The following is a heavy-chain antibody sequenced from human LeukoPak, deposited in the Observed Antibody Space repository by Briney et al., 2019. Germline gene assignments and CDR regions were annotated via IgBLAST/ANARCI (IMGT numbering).Heavy chain of an antibody. D-gene: IGHD3-10*01. CDR3: VRGVPHADL. J-gene: IGHJ5*02. Sequence: GGSLRLSCAASGFDLSTYEMNWVRQAPGKGLEWIADITISGHTKNYADSVKGRFTISRDNARTSLYLQMNSLRVEDTGVYYCVRGVPHADLWGQGTLVTVSS. CDR2: ITISGHTK. V-gene: IGHV3-48*03. CDR1: GFDLSTYE.